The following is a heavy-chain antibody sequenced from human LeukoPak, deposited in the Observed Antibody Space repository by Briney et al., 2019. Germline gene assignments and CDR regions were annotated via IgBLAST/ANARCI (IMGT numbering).Heavy chain of an antibody. J-gene: IGHJ4*02. CDR2: ITYDGYYK. Sequence: GTSLRLSCAASGFTFTSYGMHWVRQAPGKGLEWVALITYDGYYKYYSDSVKGRFTISSDTSKNTLYLQMNSLRAEDTAVHYCARDLSPVVRASPMGYWGQGTMVTVSS. CDR3: ARDLSPVVRASPMGY. V-gene: IGHV3-30*03. D-gene: IGHD3-10*01. CDR1: GFTFTSYG.